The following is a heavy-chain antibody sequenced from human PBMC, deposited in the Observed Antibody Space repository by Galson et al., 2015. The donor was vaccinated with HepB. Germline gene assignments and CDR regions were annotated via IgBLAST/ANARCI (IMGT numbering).Heavy chain of an antibody. D-gene: IGHD1-26*01. CDR1: GFTFSDYY. J-gene: IGHJ4*02. Sequence: SLRLSCAASGFTFSDYYMSWIRQAPGKGLEWVSYISSSGSTIYYADSVKGRFTISRDNAKNSLYLQMNSLRAEDTAVYYCARDGKGKWELLPGLDYWGQGTLVTVSS. CDR2: ISSSGSTI. CDR3: ARDGKGKWELLPGLDY. V-gene: IGHV3-11*01.